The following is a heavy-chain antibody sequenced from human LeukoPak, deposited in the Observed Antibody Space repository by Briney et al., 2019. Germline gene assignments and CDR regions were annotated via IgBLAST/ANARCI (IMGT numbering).Heavy chain of an antibody. CDR2: IWSDGNNK. V-gene: IGHV3-33*01. J-gene: IGHJ4*02. CDR1: GFNFSSYG. D-gene: IGHD2-21*02. CDR3: TRDACGGDCIHPTHH. Sequence: PGGSLRLSCAASGFNFSSYGMHWVRQVPGKGLEWVVVIWSDGNNKYYGDSVKGRFGISRDNSKNTVYLQMNSLRVEDTAVYYCTRDACGGDCIHPTHHWGQGTRVTVSP.